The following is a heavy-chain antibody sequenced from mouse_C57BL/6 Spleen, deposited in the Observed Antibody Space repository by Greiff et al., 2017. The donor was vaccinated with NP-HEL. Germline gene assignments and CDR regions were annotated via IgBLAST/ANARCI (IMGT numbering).Heavy chain of an antibody. CDR2: IDPSDSYT. J-gene: IGHJ3*01. CDR3: ARRGGSSPFAY. D-gene: IGHD1-1*01. CDR1: GYTFTSYW. Sequence: QVQLQQPGAELVKPGASVKLSCKASGYTFTSYWMQWVKQRPGQGLEWIGEIDPSDSYTNYNQKFKGKATLTVDTSSSTAYMQLSSLTSEDSAVYYCARRGGSSPFAYWGQGTLVTVSA. V-gene: IGHV1-50*01.